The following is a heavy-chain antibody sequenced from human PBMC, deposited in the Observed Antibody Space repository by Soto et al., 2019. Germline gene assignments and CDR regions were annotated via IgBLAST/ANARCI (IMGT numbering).Heavy chain of an antibody. D-gene: IGHD3-9*01. J-gene: IGHJ5*02. CDR2: IYYSGST. CDR3: ARNYDILTGHNWFDP. Sequence: QVHLQESGPGLVKPSQTLSLTCTVSGGSISSGGYYWSWIRQHPGKGLEWIGYIYYSGSTYYNPSLKSRVTISVDTSKNQFSLKLSSVTAADTAVYYCARNYDILTGHNWFDPWGQGTLVTVSS. CDR1: GGSISSGGYY. V-gene: IGHV4-31*03.